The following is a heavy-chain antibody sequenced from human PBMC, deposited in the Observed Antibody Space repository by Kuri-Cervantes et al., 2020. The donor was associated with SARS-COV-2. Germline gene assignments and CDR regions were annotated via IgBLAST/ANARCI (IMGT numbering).Heavy chain of an antibody. CDR1: GYTFTGYY. CDR3: ARGPSWNYIWGTYRGGWDTFDI. J-gene: IGHJ3*02. Sequence: ASVKVSCKASGYTFTGYYMHWVRQAPGQGLGWMGWINPNSGGTNYAQKFQGWVTMTRDTSITTAYMELSRLRSDDTAVYYCARGPSWNYIWGTYRGGWDTFDIWGQGTMVTVSS. D-gene: IGHD3-16*02. CDR2: INPNSGGT. V-gene: IGHV1-2*04.